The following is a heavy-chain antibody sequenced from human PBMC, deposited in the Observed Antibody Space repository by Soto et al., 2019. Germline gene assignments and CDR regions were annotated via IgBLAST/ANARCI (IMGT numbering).Heavy chain of an antibody. J-gene: IGHJ5*02. CDR2: ISGSGGSI. V-gene: IGHV3-23*01. CDR1: GFTFSNYA. Sequence: PGGSLRLSCAASGFTFSNYAMSWVRQAPGKGLEWVSTISGSGGSIYYADSVKGRFTISRDNSKNTLYLQMNSLRADDTAVYYCAKDHGLVAAQSHHWGQGTLVTVSS. D-gene: IGHD6-6*01. CDR3: AKDHGLVAAQSHH.